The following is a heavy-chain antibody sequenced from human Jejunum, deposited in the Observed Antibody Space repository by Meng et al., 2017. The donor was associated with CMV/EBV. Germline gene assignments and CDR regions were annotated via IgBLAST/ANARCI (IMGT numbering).Heavy chain of an antibody. V-gene: IGHV4-30-4*01. CDR1: GGSISSGDYY. Sequence: QVPLQESGPGPVKPSPTLSLTCSVSGGSISSGDYYWSWIRQSPEKGLEWIGFIYYSGASYSTPSLRSRVTMSMDTSTNQFSLRLNSVTAADTGVYFCARDRGYSSGWGVFDYWGRGTLVTVSS. J-gene: IGHJ4*02. CDR3: ARDRGYSSGWGVFDY. CDR2: IYYSGAS. D-gene: IGHD6-19*01.